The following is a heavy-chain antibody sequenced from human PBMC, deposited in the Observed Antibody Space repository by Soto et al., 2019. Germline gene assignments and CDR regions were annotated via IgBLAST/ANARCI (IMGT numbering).Heavy chain of an antibody. CDR1: GFTFNMYW. J-gene: IGHJ4*02. D-gene: IGHD1-7*01. Sequence: PGGSLRLSCAGSGFTFNMYWMHWVRQVPGKGPVWVARIYNDGTYADYADSVRGRFTISRDNSKNTIFLHMDSLRAEDTAVYYCAKDRNYPRDQFHYWGQGTLVTVSS. CDR3: AKDRNYPRDQFHY. V-gene: IGHV3-74*01. CDR2: IYNDGTYA.